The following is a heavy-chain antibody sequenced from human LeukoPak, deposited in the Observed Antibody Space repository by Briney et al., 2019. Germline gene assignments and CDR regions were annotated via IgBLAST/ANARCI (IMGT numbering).Heavy chain of an antibody. V-gene: IGHV3-11*01. CDR2: ISSSGSTI. CDR1: GFTFSDYY. CDR3: ARDGVSYPFDY. J-gene: IGHJ4*02. D-gene: IGHD3-16*01. Sequence: GGPLRLSCAASGFTFSDYYMSWIRQAPGKGLGWVSYISSSGSTIYYADSVKGRFTISRDNAKNSLYLQMNSLRAEDTAVYYCARDGVSYPFDYWGQGTLVTVSS.